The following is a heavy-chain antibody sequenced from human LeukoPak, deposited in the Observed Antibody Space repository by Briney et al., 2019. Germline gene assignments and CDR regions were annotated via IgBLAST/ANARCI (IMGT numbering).Heavy chain of an antibody. D-gene: IGHD3-22*01. Sequence: GASVKVSCKASGYTFTGYYMHWVRQAPGQGLEWMGWINPNSGGTNCAQKFQGRVTMTRDTSISTAYMELSRLRSDDTAVYYCARDRAYDSSGYYRDYWGQGTLVTVSS. CDR1: GYTFTGYY. V-gene: IGHV1-2*02. CDR2: INPNSGGT. J-gene: IGHJ4*02. CDR3: ARDRAYDSSGYYRDY.